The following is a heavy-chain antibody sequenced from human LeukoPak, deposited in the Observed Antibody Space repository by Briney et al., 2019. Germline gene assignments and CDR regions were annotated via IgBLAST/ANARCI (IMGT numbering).Heavy chain of an antibody. J-gene: IGHJ4*02. CDR3: AKDACSSTSCYRKGYFDY. Sequence: GGSLRLSCAASGFTFSSYAMSWVRQAPGKGLEWVSAISGSGGSTYYADSVKGRFTISRDNSKNTLYLQMNSLRAEDTAVYYCAKDACSSTSCYRKGYFDYWGQGTLVTVSS. CDR2: ISGSGGST. V-gene: IGHV3-23*01. CDR1: GFTFSSYA. D-gene: IGHD2-2*01.